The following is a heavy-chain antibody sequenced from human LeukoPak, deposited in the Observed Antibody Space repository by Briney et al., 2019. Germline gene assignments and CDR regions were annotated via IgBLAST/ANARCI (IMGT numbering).Heavy chain of an antibody. Sequence: PSETLSLTCTVSGGSISSYYWSWIRQPAGKGLECIGRIYTSGSTNYNPSLKSRVTMSVDTSKNQFSLKLSSVTAADTAVYYCAKDKNYDILTGYFESPNWYFDLWGRGTLVTVSS. J-gene: IGHJ2*01. CDR2: IYTSGST. V-gene: IGHV4-4*07. D-gene: IGHD3-9*01. CDR1: GGSISSYY. CDR3: AKDKNYDILTGYFESPNWYFDL.